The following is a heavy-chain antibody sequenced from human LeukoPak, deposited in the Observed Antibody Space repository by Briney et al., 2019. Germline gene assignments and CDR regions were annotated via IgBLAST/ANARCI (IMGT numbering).Heavy chain of an antibody. CDR2: IYTSGST. J-gene: IGHJ4*02. V-gene: IGHV4-61*02. D-gene: IGHD3-9*01. Sequence: SQTLSLTCTVSGGSISSGSYYWSWIRQPAGKGLEWIGRIYTSGSTNYNPSLKCRVTISVDTSKNQFSLKLSSVTAADTAVYYCARVYYDILTGYYRDYWGQGTRVTVSS. CDR1: GGSISSGSYY. CDR3: ARVYYDILTGYYRDY.